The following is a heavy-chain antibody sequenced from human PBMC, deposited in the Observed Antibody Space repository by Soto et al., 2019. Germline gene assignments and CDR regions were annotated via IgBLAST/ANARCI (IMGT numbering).Heavy chain of an antibody. V-gene: IGHV4-30-4*01. D-gene: IGHD3-3*01. CDR3: ASTYYDFWSGYYKGSYFDY. CDR1: GGSISSGDYY. CDR2: IYYSGST. J-gene: IGHJ4*02. Sequence: PSETLSLTCAVSGGSISSGDYYWSWIRQPPGKGLEWIGYIYYSGSTYYNPSLKSRVTISVDTSKNQFSLKLSSVTAADTAVYYCASTYYDFWSGYYKGSYFDYWGQGTLVTVSS.